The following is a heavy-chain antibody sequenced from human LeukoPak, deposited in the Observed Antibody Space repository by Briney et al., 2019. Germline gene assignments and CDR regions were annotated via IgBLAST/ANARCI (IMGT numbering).Heavy chain of an antibody. Sequence: ASVKVSCKASGYTFTGYYMHWVRQAPGQGLEWMGWINPNSGGTNYAQKFQGRVTMTRDTSISTAYMELSRLRSDDTAVYYCAREGSTSSRPFDYWGQGTLVTVSS. D-gene: IGHD6-6*01. CDR3: AREGSTSSRPFDY. J-gene: IGHJ4*02. V-gene: IGHV1-2*02. CDR2: INPNSGGT. CDR1: GYTFTGYY.